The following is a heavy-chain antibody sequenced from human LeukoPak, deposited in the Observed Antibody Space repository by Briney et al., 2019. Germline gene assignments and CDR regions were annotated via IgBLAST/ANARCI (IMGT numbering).Heavy chain of an antibody. J-gene: IGHJ4*02. CDR3: ASFNSGWYLGYLGY. V-gene: IGHV3-23*01. CDR1: GFTFTNFA. Sequence: GGSLRLSRAASGFTFTNFAMTWVRQAPGKGLEWVSLINGNGRITYYADAVKGRFTISRDNSKSTLYLQMNSLRAEDTAVYYCASFNSGWYLGYLGYWGQGALVTVSS. CDR2: INGNGRIT. D-gene: IGHD6-19*01.